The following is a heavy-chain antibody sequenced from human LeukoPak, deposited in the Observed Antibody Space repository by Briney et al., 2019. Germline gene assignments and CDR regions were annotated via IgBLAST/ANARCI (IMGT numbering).Heavy chain of an antibody. CDR3: AKEAYGDYDSAFDI. D-gene: IGHD4-17*01. J-gene: IGHJ3*02. Sequence: GGSLRLSCAASGFTVSSYCMSWVRQTPGKGLEWVSVIYTNGNTNYADSVKGRFTISRDNSKNTLYLQMNSLRAEDTAVYYCAKEAYGDYDSAFDIWGQGTMVTVSS. V-gene: IGHV3-53*01. CDR2: IYTNGNT. CDR1: GFTVSSYC.